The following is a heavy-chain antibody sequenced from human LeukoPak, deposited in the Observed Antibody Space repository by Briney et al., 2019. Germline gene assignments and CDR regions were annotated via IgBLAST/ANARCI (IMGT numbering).Heavy chain of an antibody. Sequence: SQTLSLTCAVSGGSISSGGYSWSWIRQPPGKGLEWSGYIYHSGSTYYNPSLESRVTISVDRSKNQFSLKLSSVTAADTAVYYCARATTVTTFLDYWGQGTLVTVSS. D-gene: IGHD4-17*01. J-gene: IGHJ4*02. CDR3: ARATTVTTFLDY. V-gene: IGHV4-30-2*01. CDR1: GGSISSGGYS. CDR2: IYHSGST.